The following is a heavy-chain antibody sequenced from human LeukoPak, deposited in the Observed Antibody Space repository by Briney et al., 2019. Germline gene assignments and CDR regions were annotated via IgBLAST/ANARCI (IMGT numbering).Heavy chain of an antibody. CDR2: ISWNSGSI. CDR1: GFTFDDYA. V-gene: IGHV3-9*01. J-gene: IGHJ1*01. CDR3: AKDKGQLLCDEYFHH. Sequence: GGSLRLSCAASGFTFDDYAMHWVRQAPAKGLEWVSGISWNSGSIGYADSVKGRFTISRDNAKNSLYLQMNNLRAEDTALYYCAKDKGQLLCDEYFHHWGQGTLVTVSS. D-gene: IGHD2-2*01.